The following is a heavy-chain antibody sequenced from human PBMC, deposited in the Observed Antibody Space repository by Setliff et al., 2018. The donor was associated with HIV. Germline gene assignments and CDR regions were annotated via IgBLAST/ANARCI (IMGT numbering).Heavy chain of an antibody. CDR3: ATLKMATIYRDFDY. D-gene: IGHD5-12*01. J-gene: IGHJ4*02. CDR2: INHRGST. Sequence: KPSETLSLTCAVYGGSFSGYYWSWIRQPPGKGLEWIGEINHRGSTNCNPSLESRVSISVDTSKNQFSLKLSSVTAADTAVYYCATLKMATIYRDFDYWGQGTLVTVSS. CDR1: GGSFSGYY. V-gene: IGHV4-34*01.